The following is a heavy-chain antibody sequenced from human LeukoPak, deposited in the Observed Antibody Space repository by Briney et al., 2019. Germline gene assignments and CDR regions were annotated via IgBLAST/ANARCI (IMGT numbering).Heavy chain of an antibody. CDR3: ARSPGKIVRLNWFDP. J-gene: IGHJ5*02. V-gene: IGHV4-59*11. CDR2: IYYSGST. CDR1: GGSISSHY. Sequence: SETLSLTCTVSGGSISSHYWSWIRQPPGKGLEWIGYIYYSGSTNYNPSLKSRVTISVDTSKNQFSLKLSSVTAADTAVYYCARSPGKIVRLNWFDPWGQGTLVTVSS. D-gene: IGHD3-22*01.